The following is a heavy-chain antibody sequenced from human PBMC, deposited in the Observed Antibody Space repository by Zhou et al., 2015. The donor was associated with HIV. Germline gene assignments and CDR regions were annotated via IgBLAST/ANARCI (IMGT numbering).Heavy chain of an antibody. CDR1: DYTFTNYG. Sequence: QVQLVQSGAELKKPGASVKVSCKASDYTFTNYGITWVRQAPGQGLEWMGWISANNGQTKYAQKFQGRVTMTTDTPTSTAYMELSSLRSEDTAVYYCARDRPRSGGGTYPYYWGQGSLVTVSS. CDR3: ARDRPRSGGGTYPYY. D-gene: IGHD2-15*01. CDR2: ISANNGQT. V-gene: IGHV1-18*01. J-gene: IGHJ4*02.